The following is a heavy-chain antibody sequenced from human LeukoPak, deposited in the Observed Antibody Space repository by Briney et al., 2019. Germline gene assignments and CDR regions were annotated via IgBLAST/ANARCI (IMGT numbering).Heavy chain of an antibody. D-gene: IGHD4-23*01. V-gene: IGHV2-5*01. Sequence: SGPTLVNPTQTLTLTCTFSGFSLSTSGVGVGWIRQPPGKALEWLALIYWNDDKRYSPSLKSRLTITKDTSKNQVVLTMTNMDPVDTATYYCAHKRAPVVTPGWFDPWGQGTLVTVSS. CDR3: AHKRAPVVTPGWFDP. J-gene: IGHJ5*02. CDR2: IYWNDDK. CDR1: GFSLSTSGVG.